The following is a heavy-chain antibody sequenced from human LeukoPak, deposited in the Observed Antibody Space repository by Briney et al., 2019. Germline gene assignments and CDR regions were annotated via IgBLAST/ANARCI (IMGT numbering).Heavy chain of an antibody. J-gene: IGHJ4*02. D-gene: IGHD3-9*01. CDR1: GFTFSSYW. Sequence: PGGSLRLSCAASGFTFSSYWMSWVRQAPGKGLEWVANIKQDGSEKYYVDSVKGRFTISRDNAKNSLYLQMSSLRAEDTAVYYCARNSKLRYFDWFDYWGQGTLVTVSS. V-gene: IGHV3-7*01. CDR3: ARNSKLRYFDWFDY. CDR2: IKQDGSEK.